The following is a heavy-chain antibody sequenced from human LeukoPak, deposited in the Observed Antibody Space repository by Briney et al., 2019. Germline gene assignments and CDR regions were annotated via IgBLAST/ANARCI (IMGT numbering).Heavy chain of an antibody. J-gene: IGHJ3*02. CDR3: ARGLRGTMVRGAFDI. D-gene: IGHD3-10*01. CDR1: GFTFSSYA. CDR2: ISSNSDTI. V-gene: IGHV3-48*04. Sequence: PGGSLRLSCAASGFTFSSYAMSWVRQAPGKGLEWVSYISSNSDTIYYADSVKGRFTISRDNAKNSLYLQMNSLRAEDTAAYYCARGLRGTMVRGAFDIWGQGTMVTVSS.